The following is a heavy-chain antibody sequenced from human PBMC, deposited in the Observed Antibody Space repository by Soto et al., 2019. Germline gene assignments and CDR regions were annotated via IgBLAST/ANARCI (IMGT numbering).Heavy chain of an antibody. CDR1: GYTFTSYA. CDR2: INADNGNT. D-gene: IGHD1-20*01. J-gene: IGHJ6*02. Sequence: QVQLVQSGAEEQKPGASVKILCKASGYTFTSYAIHWVRQAPGQRLEWMGWINADNGNTKHSQKFQGRVTFTRDTSASTTYMELSTLRSEGTAVYYCARERTITDTLPEDYFYSGMDVWGQGPTVTVSS. CDR3: ARERTITDTLPEDYFYSGMDV. V-gene: IGHV1-3*05.